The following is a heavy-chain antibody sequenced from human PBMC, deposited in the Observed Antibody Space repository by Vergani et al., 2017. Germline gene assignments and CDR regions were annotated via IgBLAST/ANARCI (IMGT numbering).Heavy chain of an antibody. V-gene: IGHV4-59*01. J-gene: IGHJ4*02. CDR2: IYYSGST. D-gene: IGHD5-12*01. CDR1: GGSISSYY. Sequence: QVQLQESGPGLVKPSETLSLTCTVSGGSISSYYWSWIRQPPGKGLEWIRYIYYSGSTNYNRSLKSRVTISVDTSKNQFSLKLSSVTAADTAVYYCARGDSGYDTPFDYWGQGTLVTVSS. CDR3: ARGDSGYDTPFDY.